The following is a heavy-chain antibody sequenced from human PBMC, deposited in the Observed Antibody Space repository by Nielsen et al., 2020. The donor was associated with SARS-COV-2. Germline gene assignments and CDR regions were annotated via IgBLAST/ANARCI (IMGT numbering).Heavy chain of an antibody. V-gene: IGHV3-21*04. D-gene: IGHD2-15*01. CDR3: ARAAGYCSGGSCYSGGWFDP. J-gene: IGHJ5*02. CDR2: ISSSSSYI. CDR1: GFTFSSYS. Sequence: GESLKISCAASGFTFSSYSMNWVRQAPGKGLEWVSSISSSSSYIYYADSVKGRFTISRDNSKNTLYLQMNSLRAEDTAVYYCARAAGYCSGGSCYSGGWFDPWGQGTLVTVSS.